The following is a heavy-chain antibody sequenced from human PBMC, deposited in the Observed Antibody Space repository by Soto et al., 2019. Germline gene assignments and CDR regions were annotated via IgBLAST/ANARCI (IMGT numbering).Heavy chain of an antibody. V-gene: IGHV3-33*01. D-gene: IGHD1-26*01. Sequence: QVQLVESGGGVVQPGRSLRLSCAASGFTFSSYGMHWVRQAPGKGLEWVAVIWYDGSNKYYADSVKGRFTISRDNSKNTLYLQMNSLRVEDTAVYYCARDGSWDRHAFDIWGQGTMVTVSS. CDR3: ARDGSWDRHAFDI. CDR2: IWYDGSNK. CDR1: GFTFSSYG. J-gene: IGHJ3*02.